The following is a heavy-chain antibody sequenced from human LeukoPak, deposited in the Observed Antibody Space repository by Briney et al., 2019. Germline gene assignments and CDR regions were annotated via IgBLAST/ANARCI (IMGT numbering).Heavy chain of an antibody. V-gene: IGHV5-51*01. J-gene: IGHJ4*02. Sequence: GESLKISCKGSGNSFTSYWIGWVRQTPGKGLEWVGIIYPGDSDTRYSPSFQGQVTISADKSISTAYLQWSSLKASDTAMYYCARRSYYDSSGYYPFWGQGTLVTVSS. CDR3: ARRSYYDSSGYYPF. D-gene: IGHD3-22*01. CDR2: IYPGDSDT. CDR1: GNSFTSYW.